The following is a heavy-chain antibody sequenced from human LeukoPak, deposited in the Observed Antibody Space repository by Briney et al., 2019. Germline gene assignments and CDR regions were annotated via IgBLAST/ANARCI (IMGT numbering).Heavy chain of an antibody. CDR2: ISYDGSNK. CDR3: ARAEYDRSGSIYYYYGMDI. J-gene: IGHJ6*02. D-gene: IGHD3-22*01. CDR1: GFTFSSDS. Sequence: PGGSLRLSCAASGFTFSSDSMHWVRQAPGKGLEWVAVISYDGSNKYNADSVKGRFTISRDNSKNTLYLQMNRLRREDTAEYYCARAEYDRSGSIYYYYGMDIWGQGTTVTVSS. V-gene: IGHV3-30-3*01.